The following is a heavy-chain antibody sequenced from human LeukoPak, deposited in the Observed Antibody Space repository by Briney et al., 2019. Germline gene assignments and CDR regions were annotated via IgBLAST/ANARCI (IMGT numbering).Heavy chain of an antibody. D-gene: IGHD3-22*01. Sequence: WGSLRLSCAASGFTISNYWRHSVRRAPGKGVVWVSRINSDGSNTIYADSVKGRFTVSRDNAKNTLYLQMNSLRAEDTAVYYCARASSGYYDYWGQGTLVTVSS. CDR1: GFTISNYW. J-gene: IGHJ4*02. CDR3: ARASSGYYDY. CDR2: INSDGSNT. V-gene: IGHV3-74*01.